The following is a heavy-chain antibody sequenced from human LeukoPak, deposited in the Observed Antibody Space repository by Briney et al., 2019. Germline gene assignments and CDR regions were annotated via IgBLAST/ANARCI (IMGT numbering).Heavy chain of an antibody. V-gene: IGHV1-18*04. D-gene: IGHD3-16*01. Sequence: ASVKVSCKASGYTFTGYYMHWVRQAPGQGLEWMGWISAYNGNTNYAQKLQGRVTMTTDTSTSTAYMELRSLRSDDTAVYYCAASPGGTPFFDYWGQGTLVTVSS. J-gene: IGHJ4*02. CDR2: ISAYNGNT. CDR1: GYTFTGYY. CDR3: AASPGGTPFFDY.